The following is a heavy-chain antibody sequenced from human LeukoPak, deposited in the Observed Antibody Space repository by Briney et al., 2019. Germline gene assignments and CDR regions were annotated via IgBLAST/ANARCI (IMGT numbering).Heavy chain of an antibody. CDR3: ARHVGNSGSGSYLTYFDY. CDR1: GGSISSYY. D-gene: IGHD3-10*01. CDR2: IYYSGST. J-gene: IGHJ4*02. Sequence: SETLSLTCTVSGGSISSYYWSWIRQPPGKGLEWVGHIYYSGSTHYNPSLKSRVTISVDTSKNQFSLKLSSVTAADTAVYYCARHVGNSGSGSYLTYFDYWGQGTLVTVSS. V-gene: IGHV4-59*08.